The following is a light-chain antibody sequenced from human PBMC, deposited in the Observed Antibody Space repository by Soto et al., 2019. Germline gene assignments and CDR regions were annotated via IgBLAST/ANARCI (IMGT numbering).Light chain of an antibody. CDR1: RSSIGSNT. CDR2: SNN. V-gene: IGLV1-44*01. Sequence: QSVLTQPPSASGTPGQRVTISCSGSRSSIGSNTINWYQHLPGTAPKLLIYSNNHRPSGVPDRISGSKSGTTASLAISGLQSGDEADYYCAAWDDSLNGFYVFGTGTKLTVL. CDR3: AAWDDSLNGFYV. J-gene: IGLJ1*01.